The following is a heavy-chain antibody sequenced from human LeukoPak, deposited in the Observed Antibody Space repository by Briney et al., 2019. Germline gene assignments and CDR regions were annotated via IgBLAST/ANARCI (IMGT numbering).Heavy chain of an antibody. D-gene: IGHD3-22*01. Sequence: GASVKVSCKASGYTFTSSYLHWVRQAPGQGLEWMGMINPSGGTTTYAQKFQGRVTMTMDTSTNTVYMELSSLRSEDTAVYYCARDTCSYDTSGYYCAFDIWGQGTLVTVSS. CDR3: ARDTCSYDTSGYYCAFDI. CDR2: INPSGGTT. CDR1: GYTFTSSY. V-gene: IGHV1-46*01. J-gene: IGHJ3*02.